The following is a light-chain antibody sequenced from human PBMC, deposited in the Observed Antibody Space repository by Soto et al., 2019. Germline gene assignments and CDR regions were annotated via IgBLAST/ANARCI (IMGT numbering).Light chain of an antibody. J-gene: IGKJ1*01. Sequence: DIHMTQSPSTLSASVGDRVTITCRASQSIRSWLAWYQQKPGKAPQLLIYDASNLESGVPSRFSGSGSGTEFTLTISSLQPDDFATYYCQQYDNFSKTFGRGTKV. V-gene: IGKV1-5*01. CDR3: QQYDNFSKT. CDR1: QSIRSW. CDR2: DAS.